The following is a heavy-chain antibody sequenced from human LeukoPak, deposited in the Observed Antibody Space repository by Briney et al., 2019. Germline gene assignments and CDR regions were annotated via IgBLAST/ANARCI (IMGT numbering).Heavy chain of an antibody. D-gene: IGHD3-9*01. CDR1: GFTFSNYA. Sequence: GGSLRLSCAASGFTFSNYAMSWVRQVPGKGLEWVSAITGSGGNTYYADSVKGRFTISRDNSKNTLYLQMNSLRDEDTAVYYCAKWGDFDVLTGYYVPDFWGQGTLVTVSS. CDR2: ITGSGGNT. V-gene: IGHV3-23*01. CDR3: AKWGDFDVLTGYYVPDF. J-gene: IGHJ4*02.